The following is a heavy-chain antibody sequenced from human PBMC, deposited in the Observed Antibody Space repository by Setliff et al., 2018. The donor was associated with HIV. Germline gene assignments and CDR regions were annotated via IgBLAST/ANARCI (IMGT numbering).Heavy chain of an antibody. CDR3: ARESACSSTSCPKVLDY. CDR1: GGTFGIYG. V-gene: IGHV1-69*05. D-gene: IGHD2-2*01. J-gene: IGHJ4*02. Sequence: SVKVSCKASGGTFGIYGISWVRQAPGQGLEWMGGTVPMFGTANYAQKFQGRVTITTDESTNTGYMELSSLRSEDTAVYYCARESACSSTSCPKVLDYWGQGTLVTVSS. CDR2: TVPMFGTA.